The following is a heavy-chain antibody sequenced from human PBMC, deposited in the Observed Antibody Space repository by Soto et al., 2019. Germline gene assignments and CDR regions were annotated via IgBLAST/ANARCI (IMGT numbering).Heavy chain of an antibody. J-gene: IGHJ5*02. CDR2: ISGSGGST. CDR1: GFTFSSYA. V-gene: IGHV3-23*01. Sequence: GGSLRLSCAASGFTFSSYAMSWVRQAPGKGLEWVSAISGSGGSTYYADSVKGRFTISRDNSKNTLYLQMNSLRAEDTAVYYCAKDPSDGQRGRKSFPNWFDPWGQGTLVTVSS. CDR3: AKDPSDGQRGRKSFPNWFDP. D-gene: IGHD1-26*01.